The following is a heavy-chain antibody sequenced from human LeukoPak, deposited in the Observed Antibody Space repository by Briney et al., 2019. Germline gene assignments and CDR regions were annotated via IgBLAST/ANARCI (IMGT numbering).Heavy chain of an antibody. J-gene: IGHJ3*02. D-gene: IGHD4-23*01. Sequence: PSETLSLTCTVSGGSISSYYWSWIRQPPGKGLEWIGYIYYSGSTNYNPSLKSRVTISVDTSKNQFSLKLSSVTAADTAVYYCARPYLGGSFDAFDIWGQGTMVTVSS. CDR3: ARPYLGGSFDAFDI. V-gene: IGHV4-59*01. CDR1: GGSISSYY. CDR2: IYYSGST.